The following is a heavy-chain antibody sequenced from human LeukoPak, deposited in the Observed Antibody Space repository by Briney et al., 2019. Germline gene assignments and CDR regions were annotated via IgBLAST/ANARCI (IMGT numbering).Heavy chain of an antibody. CDR3: AREGRRGGDCYYDY. D-gene: IGHD2-21*02. V-gene: IGHV3-33*01. CDR2: IWYDGSNK. J-gene: IGHJ4*02. Sequence: GGSLRLSCAVSGFTFSSYAMSWVRQAPGKGLEWVAVIWYDGSNKYYADSVKGRFTISRDNSKNTLYLQMNSLRAEDTAVYYCAREGRRGGDCYYDYWGQGTLVTVSS. CDR1: GFTFSSYA.